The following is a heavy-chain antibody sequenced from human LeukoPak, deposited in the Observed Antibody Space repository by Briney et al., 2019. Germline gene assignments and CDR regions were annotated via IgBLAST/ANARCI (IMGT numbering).Heavy chain of an antibody. J-gene: IGHJ4*02. Sequence: GGSLRLSCAASGFTFSSYAMSWVRQAPGKGLEWVSAISGSGGSTYYADSVKGRFTISRDNSKNTLYLQMNSLRAEDTAVYDCEKKDEEIVVVAAFDYWGQGNLVTVSS. CDR2: ISGSGGST. V-gene: IGHV3-23*01. CDR1: GFTFSSYA. D-gene: IGHD2-15*01. CDR3: EKKDEEIVVVAAFDY.